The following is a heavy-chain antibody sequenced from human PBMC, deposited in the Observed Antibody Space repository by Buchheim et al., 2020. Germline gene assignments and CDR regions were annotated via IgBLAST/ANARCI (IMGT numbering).Heavy chain of an antibody. Sequence: QVQVQESGPGLVKPSETLSLTCTVSGVSIHNYYWNWVRQSPGKGLEWICRIYYTGDSNSNPSLKNPVTMSVDTSKTQLSLTLISVTAADTAVYYCARSSQRVGFTHLNNWFDPWGQGTL. J-gene: IGHJ5*02. CDR2: IYYTGDS. CDR3: ARSSQRVGFTHLNNWFDP. CDR1: GVSIHNYY. D-gene: IGHD3-10*01. V-gene: IGHV4-59*01.